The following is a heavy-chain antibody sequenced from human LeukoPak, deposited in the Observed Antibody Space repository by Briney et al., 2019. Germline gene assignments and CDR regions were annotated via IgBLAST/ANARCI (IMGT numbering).Heavy chain of an antibody. D-gene: IGHD1-26*01. V-gene: IGHV1-69*13. Sequence: SVKVSCKASGYTFTSYAMHWVRQAPGQGLEWMGGIIPIFGTANYAQKFQGRVTITADESTSTAYMELSSLRSEDTAVYYCARGSYPPYYYGMDVWGQGTTVTVSS. CDR3: ARGSYPPYYYGMDV. CDR2: IIPIFGTA. CDR1: GYTFTSYA. J-gene: IGHJ6*02.